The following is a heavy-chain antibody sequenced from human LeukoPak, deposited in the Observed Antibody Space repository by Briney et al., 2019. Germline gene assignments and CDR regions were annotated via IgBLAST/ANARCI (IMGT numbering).Heavy chain of an antibody. CDR3: ARAPHYYDLDV. CDR2: IKQDGSEK. Sequence: GESLRLSCAASGFTFSSYWMSWVRQAPGKGLEWVANIKQDGSEKYYVDSVKGRFTISRDNAKNSLYLQMNSLRAEDTAVYYCARAPHYYDLDVWGQGTTVTVSS. CDR1: GFTFSSYW. J-gene: IGHJ6*02. V-gene: IGHV3-7*01.